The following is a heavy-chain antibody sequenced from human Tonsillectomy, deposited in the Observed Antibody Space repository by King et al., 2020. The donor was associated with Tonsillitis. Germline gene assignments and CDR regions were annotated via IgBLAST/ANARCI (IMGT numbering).Heavy chain of an antibody. J-gene: IGHJ4*02. Sequence: QLQESGSGLVKPSQTLSLTCAVSGGSISSGGYSWSWIRQPPGKGLEWIGYIYHSGSTYYNPSLKSRVTISVDRSKNQFSLKLSSVTAADTAVYYCANSADWVYWGQGPLVTVSS. CDR3: ANSADWVY. V-gene: IGHV4-30-2*01. CDR2: IYHSGST. D-gene: IGHD3-9*01. CDR1: GGSISSGGYS.